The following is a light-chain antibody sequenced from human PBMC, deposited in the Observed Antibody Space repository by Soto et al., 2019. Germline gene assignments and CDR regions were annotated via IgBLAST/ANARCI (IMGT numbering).Light chain of an antibody. Sequence: EIVFKQSPGTLSLSPGEGSTLSCRDSQSVSSTYLAWYQQKAGQAPRLXIYGASSRDTGIPDMFSGSGSGTECTRTISRLEHEDFAVAYCQQYGSSTQTFGQGTKVDIK. CDR3: QQYGSSTQT. CDR1: QSVSSTY. CDR2: GAS. J-gene: IGKJ1*01. V-gene: IGKV3-20*01.